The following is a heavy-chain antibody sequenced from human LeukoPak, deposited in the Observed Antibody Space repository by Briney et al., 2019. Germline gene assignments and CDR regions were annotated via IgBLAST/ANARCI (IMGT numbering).Heavy chain of an antibody. J-gene: IGHJ4*02. CDR2: IDPDGSIT. CDR1: GFTFSTSW. V-gene: IGHV3-74*01. CDR3: IRALGGIEY. D-gene: IGHD2-15*01. Sequence: GGSLRLSCAASGFTFSTSWMHWVRQAPGKGLVWVSRIDPDGSITNYADSVRGRFTISRDNAKSTVYLQMDSLRAEDTAVYYCIRALGGIEYWGQGTLVTVSS.